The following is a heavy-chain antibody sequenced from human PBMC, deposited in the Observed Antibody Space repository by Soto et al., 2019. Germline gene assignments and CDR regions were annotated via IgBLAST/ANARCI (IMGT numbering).Heavy chain of an antibody. CDR2: ISGSGRIT. D-gene: IGHD3-9*01. V-gene: IGHV3-23*01. CDR3: AKDVHYDIVTGIEYFHH. Sequence: SGGSLRLSCAASGFTFSSYAMSWVRRAPGKGLEWVSGISGSGRITKYADSVKGRFIISRDNFKNTLFLQMNSLRAEDTAVYYCAKDVHYDIVTGIEYFHHWAQGTLVTVS. J-gene: IGHJ1*01. CDR1: GFTFSSYA.